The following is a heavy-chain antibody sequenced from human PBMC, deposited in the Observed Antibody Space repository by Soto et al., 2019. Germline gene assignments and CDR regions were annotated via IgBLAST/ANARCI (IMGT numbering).Heavy chain of an antibody. CDR3: ARDLNPPNYYDSSGRSFDY. CDR2: INHSGST. Sequence: SETLSLTCAVYGGSFSGYYWSWIRQPPGKGLEWIGEINHSGSTNYNPSLKSRVTISVETSKNQFSLKLSSVTAADTAVYYCARDLNPPNYYDSSGRSFDYWGQGTLVTVSS. D-gene: IGHD3-22*01. J-gene: IGHJ4*02. V-gene: IGHV4-34*01. CDR1: GGSFSGYY.